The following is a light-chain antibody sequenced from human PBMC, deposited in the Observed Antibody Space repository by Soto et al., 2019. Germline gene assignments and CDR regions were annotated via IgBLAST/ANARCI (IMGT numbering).Light chain of an antibody. CDR1: QRITTY. V-gene: IGKV1-39*01. Sequence: IQMTQSPSSLSASVGDRVTITCRASQRITTYLNWYQQKPGEAPKLLISTSGTLQRGVPSRFSGSGSGTDFTLTITAVRPEDFATYFCQQTYGTPCTLGRGTKLESK. CDR2: TSG. CDR3: QQTYGTPCT. J-gene: IGKJ2*02.